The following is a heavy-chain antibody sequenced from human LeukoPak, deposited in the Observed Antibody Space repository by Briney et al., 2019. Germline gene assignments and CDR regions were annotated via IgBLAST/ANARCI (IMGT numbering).Heavy chain of an antibody. Sequence: SETLSLTCAVYGGSFSGYYWSWIRQPPGKGLEWIGEINHSGSTNYNPSLKSRVTISVDTSKNQFSLKLSSVTAADTAVYYCASRYYDFWSGPNWFDPWGQGTLVTVSS. J-gene: IGHJ5*02. CDR2: INHSGST. CDR1: GGSFSGYY. V-gene: IGHV4-34*01. D-gene: IGHD3-3*01. CDR3: ASRYYDFWSGPNWFDP.